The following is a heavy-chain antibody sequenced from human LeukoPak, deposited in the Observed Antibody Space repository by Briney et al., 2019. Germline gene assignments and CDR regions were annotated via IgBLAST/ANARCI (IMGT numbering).Heavy chain of an antibody. CDR3: ARGIIRGADTPYYYGMDV. D-gene: IGHD3-10*01. Sequence: SETLSLTCTVSGGSVSSGSYSWSWIRQPPGQGLEWIGYIYYSGSTNHNPSLKSRITISVDTSKNQFSLKLSSVTAADTAVYYCARGIIRGADTPYYYGMDVWGRGTTVTVSS. CDR2: IYYSGST. V-gene: IGHV4-61*01. CDR1: GGSVSSGSYS. J-gene: IGHJ6*02.